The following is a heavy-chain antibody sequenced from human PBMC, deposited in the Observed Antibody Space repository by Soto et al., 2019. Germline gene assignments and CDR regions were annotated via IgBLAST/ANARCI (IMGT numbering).Heavy chain of an antibody. J-gene: IGHJ3*02. Sequence: ASVKVSCKASGYTFTSYDINWVRQATGQGLEWMGWMNPNSGNTGYAQKFQGRVTMTRNTSISTAYMELSSLRSEDTAVYYCARGLAYYDFWSGYFDAFDIWGQGTMVTVSS. CDR2: MNPNSGNT. V-gene: IGHV1-8*01. CDR3: ARGLAYYDFWSGYFDAFDI. D-gene: IGHD3-3*01. CDR1: GYTFTSYD.